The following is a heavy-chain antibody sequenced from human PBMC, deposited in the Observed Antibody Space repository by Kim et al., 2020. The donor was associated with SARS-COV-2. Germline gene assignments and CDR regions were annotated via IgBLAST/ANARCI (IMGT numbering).Heavy chain of an antibody. Sequence: ASVKVSCKASGYTFTSYAMNWVRQAPGQGLEWMGWINTNTGNPTYAQGFTGRFVFSLDTSVSTAYLQISSLKAEDTAVYYCARGSLGAVAGPYNWFDPWGQGTLVTVSS. CDR1: GYTFTSYA. V-gene: IGHV7-4-1*02. CDR2: INTNTGNP. D-gene: IGHD6-19*01. CDR3: ARGSLGAVAGPYNWFDP. J-gene: IGHJ5*02.